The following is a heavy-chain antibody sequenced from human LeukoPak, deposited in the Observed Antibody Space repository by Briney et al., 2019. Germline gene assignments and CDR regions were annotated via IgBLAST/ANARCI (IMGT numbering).Heavy chain of an antibody. CDR2: IYYSGST. J-gene: IGHJ4*02. D-gene: IGHD5-18*01. V-gene: IGHV4-30-4*08. CDR3: ARHRDTAMAPLFDY. CDR1: GGSISSGDYY. Sequence: SETLSLTCTVSGGSISSGDYYWSWIRQPPGKGLEWIGYIYYSGSTYYNPSLKSRVTISVDTSKNQFSLKLSSVTAADTAVYYCARHRDTAMAPLFDYWGQGTLVTVSS.